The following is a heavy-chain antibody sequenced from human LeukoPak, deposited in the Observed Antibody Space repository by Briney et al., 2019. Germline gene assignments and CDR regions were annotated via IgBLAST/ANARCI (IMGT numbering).Heavy chain of an antibody. D-gene: IGHD5-18*01. CDR3: ASGYSYGADFDY. J-gene: IGHJ4*02. Sequence: GSLRLSCAASGFPFSDYYMSWIRPAPGKGLEWVSYISSSGSTIYYADSVKGRFTISRDNAKNSLYLQMNSLRAEDTAVYYCASGYSYGADFDYWGQGTLVTVSS. CDR1: GFPFSDYY. V-gene: IGHV3-11*04. CDR2: ISSSGSTI.